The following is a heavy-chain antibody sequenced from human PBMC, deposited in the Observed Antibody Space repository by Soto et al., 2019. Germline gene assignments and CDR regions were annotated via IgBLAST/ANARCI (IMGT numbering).Heavy chain of an antibody. J-gene: IGHJ6*02. V-gene: IGHV3-11*01. Sequence: QVQLVESGGGLVKPGGSLRLSCAASGFIFSDYYMTWIRQAPGKGLVWISCNSNRDRSTYYADSVKDRFVVSKDNAKNLVYLQMNSLRAEDTAVYFCARAWKIEKFGVISMSKGLDVWGQGTKVTVSS. CDR1: GFIFSDYY. CDR2: NSNRDRST. D-gene: IGHD3-3*01. CDR3: ARAWKIEKFGVISMSKGLDV.